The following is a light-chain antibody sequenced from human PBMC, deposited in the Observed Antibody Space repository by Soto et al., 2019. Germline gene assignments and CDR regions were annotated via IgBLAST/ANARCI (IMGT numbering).Light chain of an antibody. CDR3: SSYTRSRTSYV. Sequence: QSALTQPASVSGSPGQSITISCTGTSSDVGGYNYVSWYQQHPGKAPKLMIYEVSNRPSGVSNRFSGSKSGNTASLTISGLQAEEEADYYCSSYTRSRTSYVFGTGTKVTV. CDR1: SSDVGGYNY. V-gene: IGLV2-14*01. J-gene: IGLJ1*01. CDR2: EVS.